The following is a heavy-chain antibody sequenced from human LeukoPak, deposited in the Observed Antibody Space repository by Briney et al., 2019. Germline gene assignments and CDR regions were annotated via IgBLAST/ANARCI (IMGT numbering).Heavy chain of an antibody. CDR3: ARPKYYYETGAFAV. V-gene: IGHV4-31*03. Sequence: PSETLSLTCTVSGDSISSGNYQWSWIRQRPGKGLEWIGYIHNSGDTSYNPSLKSRVTMSLGASTNQFSLKVTSVTAADTAVYFCARPKYYYETGAFAVWGQGTMVTVSS. CDR1: GDSISSGNYQ. D-gene: IGHD3-22*01. J-gene: IGHJ3*01. CDR2: IHNSGDT.